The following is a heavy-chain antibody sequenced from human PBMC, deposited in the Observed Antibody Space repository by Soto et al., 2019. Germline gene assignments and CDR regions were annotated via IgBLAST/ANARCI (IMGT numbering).Heavy chain of an antibody. Sequence: GGSLRLSCAASGFTFSSYSMNWVRQAPGKGLEWVSYISSSSSTIYYADSVKGRFTISRDNAKNSLYLQMNSLRAEDTAVYYCAITGTNQYYYYYYYMDVWGKGTKVTVSS. CDR1: GFTFSSYS. CDR2: ISSSSSTI. J-gene: IGHJ6*03. V-gene: IGHV3-48*01. CDR3: AITGTNQYYYYYYYMDV. D-gene: IGHD1-7*01.